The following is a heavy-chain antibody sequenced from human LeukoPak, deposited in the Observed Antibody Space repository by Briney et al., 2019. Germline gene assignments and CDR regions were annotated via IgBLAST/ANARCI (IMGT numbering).Heavy chain of an antibody. V-gene: IGHV3-23*01. CDR1: GFTFSSYA. J-gene: IGHJ4*02. Sequence: GGSLRLSCAASGFTFSSYAMSWVRQAPGKGLEWVSAISGSGGSTYYADSVKGRFTISRDNSQNTLHLEMNSLRAEDAAVYYCAKDAHWNNYYFDYWGQGTLATVSS. D-gene: IGHD1/OR15-1a*01. CDR2: ISGSGGST. CDR3: AKDAHWNNYYFDY.